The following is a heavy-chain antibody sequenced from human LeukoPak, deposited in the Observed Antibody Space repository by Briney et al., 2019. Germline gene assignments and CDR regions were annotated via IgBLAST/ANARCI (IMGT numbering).Heavy chain of an antibody. CDR1: GFTFSSYS. CDR3: ARVITMVRGEDYYYYMDV. CDR2: ISSSSSYI. Sequence: GGSLRLSCAASGFTFSSYSMNWVRQAPGKGLEWVSSISSSSSYIYYADSVKGRFTISRGNAKNSLYLQMNSLRAEDTAVYYCARVITMVRGEDYYYYMDVWGKGTTVTVSS. V-gene: IGHV3-21*01. D-gene: IGHD3-10*01. J-gene: IGHJ6*03.